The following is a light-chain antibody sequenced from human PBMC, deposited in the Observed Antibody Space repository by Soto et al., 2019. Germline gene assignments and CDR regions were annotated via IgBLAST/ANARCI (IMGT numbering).Light chain of an antibody. J-gene: IGLJ1*01. CDR3: RSYSTTTTREV. CDR1: SSDVGGYNF. Sequence: QSVLTQPASVSGSPGQSITISCTGTSSDVGGYNFVSWYQHHPGTPPKLIIYEVIHRPSGVSNRFSGSKSAITASLPISGLQVADEADYFCRSYSTTTTREVFGTGTKVTVL. V-gene: IGLV2-14*01. CDR2: EVI.